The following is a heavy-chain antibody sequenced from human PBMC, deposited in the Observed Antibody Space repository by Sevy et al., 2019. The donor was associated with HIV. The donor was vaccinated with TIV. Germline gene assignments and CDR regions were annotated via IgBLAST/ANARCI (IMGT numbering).Heavy chain of an antibody. Sequence: SETLSLTCNVSGGSVRSGDYHWSWIRQTPGKGLEWIGYIFYSGTTYYSPSLKSRITVSVDTSKNQFSLKLDSVTAADTAVYYCARSNNDYSNVVEFDYWGQGALVTVSS. V-gene: IGHV4-30-4*01. J-gene: IGHJ4*02. CDR2: IFYSGTT. D-gene: IGHD4-4*01. CDR3: ARSNNDYSNVVEFDY. CDR1: GGSVRSGDYH.